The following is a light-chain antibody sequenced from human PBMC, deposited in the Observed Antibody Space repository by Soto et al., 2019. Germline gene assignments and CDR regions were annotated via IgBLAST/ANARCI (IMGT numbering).Light chain of an antibody. CDR3: VLYMGSGLNV. CDR1: SGSVSTNYY. V-gene: IGLV8-61*01. Sequence: QTVVTQEPSLSVSPGGTVTFTCGLTSGSVSTNYYPSWYQQTPGQAPRTLMYSTNTRSSGVPDRLSGSILGNKAALTITGAQADDESDYYCVLYMGSGLNVFGGGTQLTVL. J-gene: IGLJ7*01. CDR2: STN.